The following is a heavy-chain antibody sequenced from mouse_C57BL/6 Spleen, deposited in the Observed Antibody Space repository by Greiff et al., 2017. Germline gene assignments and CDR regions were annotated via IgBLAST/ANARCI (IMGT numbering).Heavy chain of an antibody. CDR1: GYSFTSYY. V-gene: IGHV1-66*01. D-gene: IGHD1-1*01. J-gene: IGHJ1*03. Sequence: QVQLKESGPELVKPGASVKISCKASGYSFTSYYIHWVKQRPGQGLEWIGWIYPGSGNTKYNEKFKGKATLTADTSSSTAYMQLSSLTSEDSAVYYCARSNPFHYYGSSDWYFDVWGTGTTVTVSS. CDR3: ARSNPFHYYGSSDWYFDV. CDR2: IYPGSGNT.